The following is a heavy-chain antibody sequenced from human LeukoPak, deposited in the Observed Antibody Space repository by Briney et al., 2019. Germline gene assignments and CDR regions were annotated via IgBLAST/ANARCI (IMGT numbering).Heavy chain of an antibody. J-gene: IGHJ4*02. Sequence: SETLSLTCTVSGGSINTYYWSWIRQPAGKGLEWIGRINASGRTNYNPSLKSRVTMSVDTSKNQFSLKVNSVTAADTAVYYCARGPDYWGQGTLVTVSS. CDR1: GGSINTYY. V-gene: IGHV4-4*07. CDR2: INASGRT. CDR3: ARGPDY.